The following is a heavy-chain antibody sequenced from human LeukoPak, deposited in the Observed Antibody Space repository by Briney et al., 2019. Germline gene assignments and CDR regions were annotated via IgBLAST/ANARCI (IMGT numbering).Heavy chain of an antibody. D-gene: IGHD4-17*01. CDR1: GGSISSGGYY. Sequence: PSETLSLTCTVSGGSISSGGYYWSWLRQHPGKGLEWIGYIYYSGSTYYNPSLKSRVTISVDTSKNQFSLKLSSVTAADTAVYYCAREIPYPTVTGAIDYWGQGTLVTVSS. V-gene: IGHV4-31*03. CDR3: AREIPYPTVTGAIDY. CDR2: IYYSGST. J-gene: IGHJ4*02.